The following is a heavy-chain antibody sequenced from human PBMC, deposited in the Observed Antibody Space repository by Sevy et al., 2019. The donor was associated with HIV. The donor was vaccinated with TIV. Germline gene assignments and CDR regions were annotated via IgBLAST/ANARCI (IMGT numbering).Heavy chain of an antibody. Sequence: GGSLRLSCAASGFTFSSYAMHWVRQAPGKGLEWVAVISYDGSNKYYADSVKGRFTIARDNSKNTLYLQMNSLRAEDTAVYYCARDGGATIFGVVISLDYYYYVDVWGKGTTVTVSS. CDR2: ISYDGSNK. J-gene: IGHJ6*03. CDR1: GFTFSSYA. D-gene: IGHD3-3*01. CDR3: ARDGGATIFGVVISLDYYYYVDV. V-gene: IGHV3-30-3*01.